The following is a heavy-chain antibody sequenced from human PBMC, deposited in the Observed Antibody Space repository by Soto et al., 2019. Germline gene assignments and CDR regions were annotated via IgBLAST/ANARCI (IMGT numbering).Heavy chain of an antibody. CDR2: INTYNGNT. CDR1: GYVFTSYG. J-gene: IGHJ6*02. Sequence: QVQLVQSGAEVKNPGASVKVSCKTSGYVFTSYGIGWARQAPGQGLEWMGWINTYNGNTNYAQNLQGRVPLTTDTTTSTVYMELRSLRSNATAIYYWVLVFGAVTPSPQDVWGQGTTVNVSS. CDR3: VLVFGAVTPSPQDV. D-gene: IGHD2-21*01. V-gene: IGHV1-18*01.